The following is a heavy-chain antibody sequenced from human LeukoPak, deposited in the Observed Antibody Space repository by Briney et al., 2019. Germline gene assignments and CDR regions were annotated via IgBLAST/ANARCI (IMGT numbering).Heavy chain of an antibody. CDR2: IYYSGST. CDR3: AREPGGYDSYFDY. D-gene: IGHD5-12*01. CDR1: GGSISSYY. V-gene: IGHV4-59*01. Sequence: SETLSLTCTVSGGSISSYYWSWIRQPPGKGLEWIGYIYYSGSTNYNPSLKSRVTISVDTSKNQFSLKLSSVTAADTGVYYCAREPGGYDSYFDYWGQGTLVTVSS. J-gene: IGHJ4*02.